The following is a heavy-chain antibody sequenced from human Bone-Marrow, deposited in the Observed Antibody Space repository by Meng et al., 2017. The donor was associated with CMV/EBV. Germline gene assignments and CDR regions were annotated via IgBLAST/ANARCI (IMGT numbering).Heavy chain of an antibody. V-gene: IGHV4-34*01. D-gene: IGHD6-19*01. CDR1: GGSFSGYY. Sequence: SQTLSLTCAVYGGSFSGYYWTWIRQSPGKGLEWIGQITHSGSTNYNPSLQSRVTISLDTSKNQFSLKVTPVTAADTALYYCARYRSVKFPTNRGRGMDVWGQGTTVTVSS. CDR3: ARYRSVKFPTNRGRGMDV. CDR2: ITHSGST. J-gene: IGHJ6*02.